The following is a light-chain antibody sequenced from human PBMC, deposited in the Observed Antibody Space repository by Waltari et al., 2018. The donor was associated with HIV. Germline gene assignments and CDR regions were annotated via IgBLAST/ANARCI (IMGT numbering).Light chain of an antibody. J-gene: IGKJ1*01. CDR3: QQYYSTPLT. CDR1: QSVLYSSNNKNY. CDR2: WAS. V-gene: IGKV4-1*01. Sequence: DIVMTQSPDSLVVSLGERATINCKSSQSVLYSSNNKNYLAWYQQKLGQPPKLLIYWASTRESGVPGRFSGSGSGTDFTLTISSLQAEDVAVYYCQQYYSTPLTFGQGTKVEIK.